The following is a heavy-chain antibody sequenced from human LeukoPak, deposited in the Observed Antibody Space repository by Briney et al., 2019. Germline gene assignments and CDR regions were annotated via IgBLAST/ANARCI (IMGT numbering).Heavy chain of an antibody. D-gene: IGHD3-10*01. CDR2: IWYDGSNK. Sequence: GGSLRLSCAASGFTFSSYGMHWVRQAPGKGLEWVAVIWYDGSNKYYADSVEGRFTISRDNSKNTLYLQMNSLRAEDTAVYYCAKSGGGPIDYWGQGTLVTVSS. J-gene: IGHJ4*02. CDR1: GFTFSSYG. V-gene: IGHV3-33*06. CDR3: AKSGGGPIDY.